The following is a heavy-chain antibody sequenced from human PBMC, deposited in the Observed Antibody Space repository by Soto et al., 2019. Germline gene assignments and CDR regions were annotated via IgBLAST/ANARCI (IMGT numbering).Heavy chain of an antibody. V-gene: IGHV4-39*02. CDR1: GGSISSSSYY. D-gene: IGHD6-13*01. CDR3: AREDVAAGTSNWFDP. J-gene: IGHJ5*02. Sequence: SETLSLTCTVSGGSISSSSYYWGWIRQPPGKGLEWIGSIYYSGSTYYNPSLKSRVTISVDTSKNQFSLKLSSVTAADTAVYYCAREDVAAGTSNWFDPWGQGTMVTVSS. CDR2: IYYSGST.